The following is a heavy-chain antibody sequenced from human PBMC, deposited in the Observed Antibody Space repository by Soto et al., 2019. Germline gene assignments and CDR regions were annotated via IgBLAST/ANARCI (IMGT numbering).Heavy chain of an antibody. CDR1: GFSLTTRGVG. CDR2: LYWDDDN. J-gene: IGHJ5*02. Sequence: QITLKESGPTLVKPTQTLTLTCTFSGFSLTTRGVGLGWIRQPPGKARECLALLYWDDDNRYSPSLQSRLSITKDTSKNQVVLTMTNVDPVDTATYYCAHIPNYYQYDWFDPWGQGTLVSVSS. CDR3: AHIPNYYQYDWFDP. V-gene: IGHV2-5*02. D-gene: IGHD3-16*01.